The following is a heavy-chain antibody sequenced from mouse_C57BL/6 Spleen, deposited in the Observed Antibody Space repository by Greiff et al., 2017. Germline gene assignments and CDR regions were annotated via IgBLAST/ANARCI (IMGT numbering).Heavy chain of an antibody. Sequence: QVQLQQPGAELVRPGSSVKLSCKASGYTFTSYWMHWVKQRPIQGLEWIGNIDPSDSETHYNQKFKDKATLTVDKSSSTAYMQLSSLTSEDSAVYYCVRYYGSSPYWYFDVWGTGTTVTVSS. D-gene: IGHD1-1*01. CDR2: IDPSDSET. V-gene: IGHV1-52*01. CDR1: GYTFTSYW. J-gene: IGHJ1*03. CDR3: VRYYGSSPYWYFDV.